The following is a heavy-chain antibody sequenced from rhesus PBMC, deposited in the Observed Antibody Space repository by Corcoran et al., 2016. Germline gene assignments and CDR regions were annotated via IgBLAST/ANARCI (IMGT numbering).Heavy chain of an antibody. Sequence: QVTLTESGPALVKPTQTLTLTCTFSGFSLSTSGMGVGWIRPPPGKTLEWLAHIYWDDDKPYSTSRKSRLTISKDTSKNQVVLTMTNMDPVDTATYYCARRQSLAADPVGFDYWGQGVLVTVSS. J-gene: IGHJ4*01. V-gene: IGHV2-1*01. CDR2: IYWDDDK. D-gene: IGHD6-19*01. CDR1: GFSLSTSGMG. CDR3: ARRQSLAADPVGFDY.